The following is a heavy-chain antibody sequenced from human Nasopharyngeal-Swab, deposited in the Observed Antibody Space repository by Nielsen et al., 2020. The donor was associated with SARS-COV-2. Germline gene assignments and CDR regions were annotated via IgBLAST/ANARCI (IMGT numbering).Heavy chain of an antibody. J-gene: IGHJ3*02. V-gene: IGHV1-2*04. Sequence: WVRQAPGQGLEWMGWINPNSGGTNYAQKFQGWVTMTRDTSISTAYMELSRLRSDDTAVYYCARPHIVVVTDAFDIWGQGTMVTVSS. D-gene: IGHD2-21*02. CDR2: INPNSGGT. CDR3: ARPHIVVVTDAFDI.